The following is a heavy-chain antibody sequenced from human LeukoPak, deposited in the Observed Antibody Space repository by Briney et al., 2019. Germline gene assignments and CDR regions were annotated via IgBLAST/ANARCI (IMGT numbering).Heavy chain of an antibody. V-gene: IGHV1-18*01. Sequence: ASVQVSCKASGYTFTSCGISWLRQPPGRGGAGMGWISAYNGNTKYAQKLQGRVTLTTDPSRRPAYLELRSLRPDDTAVYYCARDLLTMILVSEKTNYYYYGIDGWGQGTTVSVPS. CDR3: ARDLLTMILVSEKTNYYYYGIDG. CDR2: ISAYNGNT. CDR1: GYTFTSCG. D-gene: IGHD3-22*01. J-gene: IGHJ6*02.